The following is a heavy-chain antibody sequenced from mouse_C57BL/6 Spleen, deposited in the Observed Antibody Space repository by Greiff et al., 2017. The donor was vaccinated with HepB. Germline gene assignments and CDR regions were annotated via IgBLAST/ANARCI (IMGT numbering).Heavy chain of an antibody. Sequence: QAQLQQSGAELMKPGASVKLSCKATGYTFTGYWIEWVKQWPGHGLEWIGEILPGSGSTNYNENFKGKATFTADTSSNTAYMQLSSVTTEDSAIYYCAREREDSSGYVYAMDYWGQGTSVTVSS. CDR2: ILPGSGST. V-gene: IGHV1-9*01. CDR3: AREREDSSGYVYAMDY. J-gene: IGHJ4*01. D-gene: IGHD3-2*02. CDR1: GYTFTGYW.